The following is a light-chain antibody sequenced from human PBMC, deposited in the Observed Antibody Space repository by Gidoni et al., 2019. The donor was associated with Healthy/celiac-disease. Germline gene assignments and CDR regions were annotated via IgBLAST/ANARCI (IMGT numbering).Light chain of an antibody. J-gene: IGLJ2*01. Sequence: SVLTQPPSVSGAPGQRVTISCTGSSSNIGAGYDVHWYQQLPGTAPKLPIYGNSNRPSGVPDRCSGSKSGTSASLAITGLQAEDEADYYCQSYNSSLSGAVFGGGTKLTVL. CDR3: QSYNSSLSGAV. CDR2: GNS. V-gene: IGLV1-40*01. CDR1: SSNIGAGYD.